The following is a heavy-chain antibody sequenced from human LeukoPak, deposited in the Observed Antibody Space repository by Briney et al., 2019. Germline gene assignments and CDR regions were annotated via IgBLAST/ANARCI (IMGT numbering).Heavy chain of an antibody. CDR1: GYTFTSHA. CDR3: GRDRNTIEVAGRGILDF. V-gene: IGHV1-3*04. CDR2: INTGNSNT. D-gene: IGHD6-19*01. J-gene: IGHJ4*02. Sequence: GASVKASCKASGYTFTSHAIHWVRQAPGQRLEWMGWINTGNSNTKYSQKFQGRLNITRDVSASTVYLDLSGLKSEDTAVYYCGRDRNTIEVAGRGILDFWGQGALVTVSS.